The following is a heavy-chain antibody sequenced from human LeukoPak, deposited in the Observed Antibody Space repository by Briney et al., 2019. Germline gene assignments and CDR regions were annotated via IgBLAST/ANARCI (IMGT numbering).Heavy chain of an antibody. V-gene: IGHV3-23*01. CDR1: GLTFSSFA. Sequence: PGGSLRLSCEASGLTFSSFAMSWVRQAPGKGLEWVSSICATDGETYYAHSVTGRFTISRDNSKNTLYLQMNSLRGEDTAMYYCAKGSIDYCQSAAGNWGQGSLVTVSS. J-gene: IGHJ4*02. CDR3: AKGSIDYCQSAAGN. D-gene: IGHD3-16*01. CDR2: ICATDGET.